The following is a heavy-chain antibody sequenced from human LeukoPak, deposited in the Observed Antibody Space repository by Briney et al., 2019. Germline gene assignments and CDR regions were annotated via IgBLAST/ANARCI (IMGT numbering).Heavy chain of an antibody. CDR3: AKDKAPLYSGYDWDLDF. V-gene: IGHV3-9*01. CDR2: INWNSASI. CDR1: GFTFHLYA. J-gene: IGHJ4*02. D-gene: IGHD5-12*01. Sequence: AGGSLRLSCAASGFTFHLYAIHWVRQVPGKGLEWVSGINWNSASIGYADSVKGRFTISRDNAKNSVFLQMDSLRAEDTALYYCAKDKAPLYSGYDWDLDFWGQGTLVTVSS.